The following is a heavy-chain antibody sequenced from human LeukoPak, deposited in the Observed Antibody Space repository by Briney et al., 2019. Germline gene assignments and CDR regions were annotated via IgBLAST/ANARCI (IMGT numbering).Heavy chain of an antibody. Sequence: PSETLSLTCAVYGGSFSGYFWTWIRQPPGKGLEWIGEINHSGSTNYNPSLKSRVTISADTSKNQSSLKLSSVTAADTAVYYCARGLYGDYFLFDFWGQGTLVTVSS. CDR3: ARGLYGDYFLFDF. V-gene: IGHV4-34*01. CDR1: GGSFSGYF. D-gene: IGHD4-17*01. J-gene: IGHJ4*02. CDR2: INHSGST.